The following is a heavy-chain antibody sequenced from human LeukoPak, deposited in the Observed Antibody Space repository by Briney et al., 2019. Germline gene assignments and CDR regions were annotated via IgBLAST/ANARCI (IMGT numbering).Heavy chain of an antibody. CDR2: VFYSGST. J-gene: IGHJ3*02. V-gene: IGHV4-59*08. CDR1: GGSISTYY. D-gene: IGHD3-22*01. Sequence: TSETLSLPCTVSGGSISTYYWSCIRQPPGKGLEWIGCVFYSGSTNYNPSLKSRVTISVDTSKNQFSLQLSSVTAADTAVYYCASATYYYDSSAFDIWGQGTMVTVSS. CDR3: ASATYYYDSSAFDI.